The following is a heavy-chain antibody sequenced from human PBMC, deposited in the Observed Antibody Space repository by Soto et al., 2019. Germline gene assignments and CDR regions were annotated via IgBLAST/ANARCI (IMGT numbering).Heavy chain of an antibody. CDR3: ARGWSGYSYGYRRYYYGMDV. D-gene: IGHD5-18*01. CDR2: IYYSGST. Sequence: SETLSLTCTVSGDSISSYYWSWIRQPPGKGLEWIGYIYYSGSTNYNPSLKSRVTISVDTSKNQFSLKLSSVTAADTAVYYCARGWSGYSYGYRRYYYGMDVWGQGTTVTVSS. J-gene: IGHJ6*02. V-gene: IGHV4-59*12. CDR1: GDSISSYY.